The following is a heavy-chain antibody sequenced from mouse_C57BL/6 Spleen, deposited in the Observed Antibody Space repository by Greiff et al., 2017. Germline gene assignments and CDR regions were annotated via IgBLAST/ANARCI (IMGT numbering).Heavy chain of an antibody. Sequence: VQLQQSGAELVKPGASVKLSCTASGFNIKDYYMHWVKQRTEQGLEWIGRIDPEDGETKYAPKFQGKATITADTSSHTAYRQLSSLTSEDTAVYYCALLRQSAGYAMDYWGQGTSVTVSS. CDR2: IDPEDGET. D-gene: IGHD1-1*01. J-gene: IGHJ4*01. CDR1: GFNIKDYY. CDR3: ALLRQSAGYAMDY. V-gene: IGHV14-2*01.